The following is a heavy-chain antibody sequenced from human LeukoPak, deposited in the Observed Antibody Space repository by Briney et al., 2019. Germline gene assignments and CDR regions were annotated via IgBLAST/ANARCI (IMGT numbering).Heavy chain of an antibody. J-gene: IGHJ4*02. CDR3: AREDGYCSGGNCYSYFDS. CDR1: GFTFSHFW. D-gene: IGHD2-15*01. Sequence: GGSLRLFCAASGFTFSHFWMSWVRQAPGKGLEWVAYIKKTGSETYYVDSVKGRFTITRDNTRSSLLLQMYSLRAEDTAVYFCAREDGYCSGGNCYSYFDSWGQGTLVTVSS. V-gene: IGHV3-7*01. CDR2: IKKTGSET.